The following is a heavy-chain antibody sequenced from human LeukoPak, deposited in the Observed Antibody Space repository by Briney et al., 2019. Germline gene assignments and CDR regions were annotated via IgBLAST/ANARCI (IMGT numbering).Heavy chain of an antibody. J-gene: IGHJ6*03. CDR3: AREGVDYDFWSGYYRYYMDV. V-gene: IGHV3-11*04. CDR1: EFTFSAYY. D-gene: IGHD3-3*01. CDR2: ISSSGGIT. Sequence: GGSLRLSCVASEFTFSAYYMGWIRQAPGKGLEWVSYISSSGGITYYADSVKGRFTISRDNAKNSLYLQMNSLRAEDTAVYYCAREGVDYDFWSGYYRYYMDVWGKGTTVTVSS.